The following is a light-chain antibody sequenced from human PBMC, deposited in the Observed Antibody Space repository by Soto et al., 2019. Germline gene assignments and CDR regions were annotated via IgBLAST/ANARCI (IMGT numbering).Light chain of an antibody. Sequence: DVQMTQSPSSLSALVGDRVTITCRASQSVSRYLNWYQHKPGKAPKLLINAASNLRSGVPSRFSGSGSGTDFTLTIDGLQPEDFAVYYCKQSYITPPIPFGQGKRLEVK. V-gene: IGKV1-39*01. CDR2: AAS. J-gene: IGKJ5*01. CDR3: KQSYITPPIP. CDR1: QSVSRY.